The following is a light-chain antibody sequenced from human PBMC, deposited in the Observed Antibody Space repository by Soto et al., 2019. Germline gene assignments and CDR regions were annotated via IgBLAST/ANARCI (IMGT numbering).Light chain of an antibody. V-gene: IGKV3D-20*01. CDR2: DAS. J-gene: IGKJ1*01. Sequence: EIVLTQSPATLSLSPVERATLSCVASQSVSSSYLAWYQQKPGLAPRLLIYDASSRATGIPDRFSGSGSGTDFTLTISRLEPEDFAVYYCQQYGSSLWTFGQGTKVDIK. CDR3: QQYGSSLWT. CDR1: QSVSSSY.